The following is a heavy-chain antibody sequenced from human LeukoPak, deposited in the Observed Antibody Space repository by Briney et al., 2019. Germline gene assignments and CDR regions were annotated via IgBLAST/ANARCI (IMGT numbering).Heavy chain of an antibody. CDR3: ENYGSGASND. Sequence: ASVKVSCKACVGTFSSYAISWVRQAPGQGLEWMGRIIPILGIANYAQKFQGRVTITADKSTSTAYMELSSLRSEDTAVYYCENYGSGASNDWGQGTLVTVSS. V-gene: IGHV1-69*04. CDR2: IIPILGIA. D-gene: IGHD3-10*01. J-gene: IGHJ4*02. CDR1: VGTFSSYA.